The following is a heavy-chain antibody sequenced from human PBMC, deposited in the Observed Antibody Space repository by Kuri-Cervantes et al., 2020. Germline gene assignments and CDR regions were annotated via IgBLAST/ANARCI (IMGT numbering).Heavy chain of an antibody. V-gene: IGHV3-48*03. Sequence: GESLKISCAGSGFTFSSYEMNWVRQAPGKGPEWLSYISSSCSTIYYADSVKGRFTISRDNAKNSLYLQMNSLRAEDTALYYCARVDGYSFGYFDYWGRGTLVTVSS. J-gene: IGHJ4*02. D-gene: IGHD5-18*01. CDR2: ISSSCSTI. CDR1: GFTFSSYE. CDR3: ARVDGYSFGYFDY.